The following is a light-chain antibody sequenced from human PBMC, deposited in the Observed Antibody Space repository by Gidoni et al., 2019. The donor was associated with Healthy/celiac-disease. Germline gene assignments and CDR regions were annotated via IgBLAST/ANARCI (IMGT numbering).Light chain of an antibody. CDR1: QSVSSRY. J-gene: IGKJ2*01. CDR3: QQYGSSPPYT. Sequence: EIVLTQSLATLSLSPGERATLSCGASQSVSSRYLAWYQQKPGLAPRLLIYDASSRATGIPDRFSGSGSGTDFTLTISRLEPEDFAVYYCQQYGSSPPYTFGQGTKLEIK. CDR2: DAS. V-gene: IGKV3D-20*01.